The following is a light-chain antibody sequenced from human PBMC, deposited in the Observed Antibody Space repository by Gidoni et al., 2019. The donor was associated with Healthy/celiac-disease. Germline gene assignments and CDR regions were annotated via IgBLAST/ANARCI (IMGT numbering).Light chain of an antibody. V-gene: IGLV1-40*01. CDR3: QSYDSSLSGVV. CDR1: SSNIGAGYD. J-gene: IGLJ2*01. Sequence: QSVLTQPPSVSVAPVHRVTISCPGSSSNIGAGYDVHWYQQLPGTAPKLLIYGNSNRPSGVPYRFSGSKSGTSASLAITGLQAEDEADYYCQSYDSSLSGVVFGGGTKLTVL. CDR2: GNS.